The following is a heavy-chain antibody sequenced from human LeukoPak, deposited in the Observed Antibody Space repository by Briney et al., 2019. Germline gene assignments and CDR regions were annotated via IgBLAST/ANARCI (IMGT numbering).Heavy chain of an antibody. CDR3: ARDYGVEYYDFWSGYSPLAY. D-gene: IGHD3-3*01. V-gene: IGHV1-69*05. J-gene: IGHJ4*02. CDR1: GGTFSSYA. Sequence: SVKVSRKASGGTFSSYAISWVRQAPGQGLEWMGGIIPIFGTANYAQKFQGRVTITTDESTSTAYMELSSLRSEDTAVYYCARDYGVEYYDFWSGYSPLAYWGQGTLVTVSS. CDR2: IIPIFGTA.